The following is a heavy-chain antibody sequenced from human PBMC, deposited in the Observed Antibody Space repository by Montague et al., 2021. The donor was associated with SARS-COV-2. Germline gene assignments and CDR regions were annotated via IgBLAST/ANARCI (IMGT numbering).Heavy chain of an antibody. Sequence: SETLSLTCTVSGGSISSSSYYWGWIRQPPGKGLEWIGSIYYSGSTYYNPSLKSRVTISVDTSKNQFSLKLSSVTAADTAVYYCARAPFMITFGGVFTRLRGYYFDYWGQGTLVTVSS. CDR3: ARAPFMITFGGVFTRLRGYYFDY. V-gene: IGHV4-39*07. CDR1: GGSISSSSYY. J-gene: IGHJ4*02. CDR2: IYYSGST. D-gene: IGHD3-16*01.